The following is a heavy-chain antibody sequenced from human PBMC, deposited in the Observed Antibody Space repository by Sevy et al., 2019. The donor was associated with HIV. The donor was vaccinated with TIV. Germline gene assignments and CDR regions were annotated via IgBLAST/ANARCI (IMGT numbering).Heavy chain of an antibody. CDR1: GFTFSKYS. V-gene: IGHV3-23*01. CDR2: LSFGCGEI. Sequence: GGSLRLSCAASGFTFSKYSMSWVRQPPGKGLEWVSTLSFGCGEINYADSVKGRLTISRDNSKSSMYLQMNNLRPEDTAVYYCARAGCTKPHDYWGQGTLVTVSS. CDR3: ARAGCTKPHDY. J-gene: IGHJ4*02. D-gene: IGHD2-8*01.